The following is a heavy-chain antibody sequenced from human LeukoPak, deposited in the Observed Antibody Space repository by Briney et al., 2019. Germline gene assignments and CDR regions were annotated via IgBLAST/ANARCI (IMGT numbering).Heavy chain of an antibody. CDR3: ARDVLDYYDRSGYVT. J-gene: IGHJ5*02. V-gene: IGHV1-69*06. CDR2: IIPIFGTA. CDR1: GGTFSSYA. Sequence: ASVKVSCKASGGTFSSYAISWVRQAPGQGLEWMGGIIPIFGTANYAQKFQGRVTITADKSTSTAYMELSSLRSEDTAVYYCARDVLDYYDRSGYVTWGQGTLVTVSS. D-gene: IGHD3-22*01.